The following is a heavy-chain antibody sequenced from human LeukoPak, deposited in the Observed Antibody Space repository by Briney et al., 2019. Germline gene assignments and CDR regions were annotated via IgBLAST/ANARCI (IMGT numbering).Heavy chain of an antibody. CDR1: GFTFSSYG. J-gene: IGHJ4*02. CDR3: ANEKGYGSGSSFDY. CDR2: IRYDGSNK. V-gene: IGHV3-30*02. D-gene: IGHD3-10*01. Sequence: GSLRLSCAASGFTFSSYGMHWVRQAPGKGLEWVAFIRYDGSNKYYADSVEGRFTISRDNSKNTLYLQMNSLRAEDTAVYYCANEKGYGSGSSFDYWGQGTLVTVSS.